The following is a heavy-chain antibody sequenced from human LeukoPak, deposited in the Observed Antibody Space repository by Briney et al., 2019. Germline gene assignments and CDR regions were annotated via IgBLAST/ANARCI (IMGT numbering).Heavy chain of an antibody. J-gene: IGHJ6*02. Sequence: GGSLRLSCAASGFTFRSYAMSWVRQTPRKGLEWVSVFGGSSGSTNYADSVKGRFTISRDNSKNTLYLQMNSLRAEDTAVYYCAKVAGYSSSLYYSYAMDVWGQGTTVTVSS. D-gene: IGHD6-13*01. CDR3: AKVAGYSSSLYYSYAMDV. V-gene: IGHV3-23*01. CDR2: FGGSSGST. CDR1: GFTFRSYA.